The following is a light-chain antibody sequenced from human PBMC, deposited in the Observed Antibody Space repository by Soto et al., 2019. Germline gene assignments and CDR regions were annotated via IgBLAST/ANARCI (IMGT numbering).Light chain of an antibody. CDR1: QSIKNL. CDR2: YAS. CDR3: RLYHNWPIA. Sequence: CRASQSIKNLLAWYQQRPGQSPRPLLYYASTRATGVPARFSGTGSGTEFTLAISSLQSDDFAVYYCRLYHNWPIAIARGTRLEIK. V-gene: IGKV3-15*01. J-gene: IGKJ5*01.